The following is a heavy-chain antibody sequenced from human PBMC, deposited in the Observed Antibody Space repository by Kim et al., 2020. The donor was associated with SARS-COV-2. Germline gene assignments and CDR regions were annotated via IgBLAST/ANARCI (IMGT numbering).Heavy chain of an antibody. J-gene: IGHJ4*02. V-gene: IGHV3-7*01. CDR1: GFTFSSYW. D-gene: IGHD6-6*01. CDR3: ARERDEYSSSSRSGSGY. Sequence: GGSLRLSCAASGFTFSSYWMSWVRQAPGKGLEWVANIKQDGSEKYYVDSVKGRFTISRDNAKNSLYLQMNSLRAEDTAVYYCARERDEYSSSSRSGSGYWGQGTLVTVSS. CDR2: IKQDGSEK.